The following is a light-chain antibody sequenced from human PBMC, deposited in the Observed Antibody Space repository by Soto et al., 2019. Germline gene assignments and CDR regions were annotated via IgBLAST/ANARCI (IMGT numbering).Light chain of an antibody. CDR1: QSVRSY. V-gene: IGKV3-11*01. CDR2: DAS. CDR3: QQSSSWPLT. J-gene: IGKJ4*01. Sequence: EIVLTQSPATLSLSPGDSATLSCRASQSVRSYLAWYQQKRGQAPRLLIYDASNRATGIPARFSGSGSGTDFSLTISSLEPEDFAVYYCQQSSSWPLTFGGGTKVEIK.